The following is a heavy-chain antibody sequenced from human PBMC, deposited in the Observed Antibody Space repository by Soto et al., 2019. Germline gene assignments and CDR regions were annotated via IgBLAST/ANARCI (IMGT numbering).Heavy chain of an antibody. CDR1: GNTFTNFG. V-gene: IGHV1-18*01. CDR3: ATVLPGTEALFHP. CDR2: NSPYTDYP. D-gene: IGHD2-15*01. Sequence: QGQLVQSGVEVKKHGASVKVSCTASGNTFTNFGVTWVRQAPGQGLEWMVWNSPYTDYPRYAQKFQGRVTMTINTATGTGYLDLRRLTSDDTAFYYWATVLPGTEALFHPWGQGTLVTVSS. J-gene: IGHJ5*02.